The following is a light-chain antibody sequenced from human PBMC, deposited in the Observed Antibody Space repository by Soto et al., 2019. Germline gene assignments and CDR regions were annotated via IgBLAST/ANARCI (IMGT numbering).Light chain of an antibody. CDR1: PSISTE. Sequence: EIVMTQSPATLSVSPGERATLSCRASPSISTELAWYQQKPGQPPILLIYSESTMATGVPARFTGSGSGSEFTLTIRGLQSEDFAVYYCQRGHNWPLTFGQGTRLEI. CDR3: QRGHNWPLT. CDR2: SES. V-gene: IGKV3-15*01. J-gene: IGKJ2*01.